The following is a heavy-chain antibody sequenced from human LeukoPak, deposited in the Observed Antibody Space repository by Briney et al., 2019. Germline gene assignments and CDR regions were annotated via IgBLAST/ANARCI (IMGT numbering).Heavy chain of an antibody. CDR3: ARDSTYYDFWSGPPPYYYGMDV. CDR1: GFTFSSYW. J-gene: IGHJ6*02. D-gene: IGHD3-3*01. V-gene: IGHV3-7*01. CDR2: IKQDGSEK. Sequence: PGGSLRLSCAASGFTFSSYWMSWVRQAPGKGLEWVANIKQDGSEKYYVDSVKGRFTISRDNAKNSLYLQMNSLRAEDTAVYYCARDSTYYDFWSGPPPYYYGMDVWGQGTTVTVSS.